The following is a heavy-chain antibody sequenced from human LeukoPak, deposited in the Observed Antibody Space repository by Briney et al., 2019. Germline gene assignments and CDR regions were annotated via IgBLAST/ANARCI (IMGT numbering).Heavy chain of an antibody. V-gene: IGHV4-61*02. D-gene: IGHD3-22*01. CDR1: GGSISSGSYY. CDR3: ARVVYDSTSGGFDY. CDR2: IYTSGST. J-gene: IGHJ4*02. Sequence: PSETLSLTCTVSGGSISSGSYYWSWIRQPAGKGLEWIGSIYTSGSTNYNPSLKSRVTISVDTSKNQFSLKLSSVTAADTAVYYCARVVYDSTSGGFDYWGQGTLVTVSS.